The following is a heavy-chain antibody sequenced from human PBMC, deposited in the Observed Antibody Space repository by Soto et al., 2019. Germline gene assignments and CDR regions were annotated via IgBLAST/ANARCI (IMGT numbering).Heavy chain of an antibody. D-gene: IGHD3-16*01. CDR2: IKQDGGER. V-gene: IGHV3-7*01. CDR1: GCTFRSSW. CDR3: ARDFPFYYGMDV. Sequence: XGSLILSCTASGCTFRSSWMGWVRQAPGKGLDWVANIKQDGGERNYLDSVKGRFTISRDNAENSLFLQMNSLRAEDTAVYYCARDFPFYYGMDVWGQGTTVTVSS. J-gene: IGHJ6*02.